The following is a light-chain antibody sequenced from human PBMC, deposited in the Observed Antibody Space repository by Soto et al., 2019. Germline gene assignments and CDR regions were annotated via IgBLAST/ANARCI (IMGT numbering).Light chain of an antibody. CDR1: RSNIGNNA. CDR2: NSN. V-gene: IGLV1-44*01. J-gene: IGLJ3*02. CDR3: ATWDDSLNARGV. Sequence: QSVLTQTPSASGTPGQTVTISCSGSRSNIGNNAVSWYQQFPGTAPKLLIYNSNQRPAGVPDRFSGFKSGTAASLAISGLQSEDEADYYCATWDDSLNARGVFVGVTQLTVL.